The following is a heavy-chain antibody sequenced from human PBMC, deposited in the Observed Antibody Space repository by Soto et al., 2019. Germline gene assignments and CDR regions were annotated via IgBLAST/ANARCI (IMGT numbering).Heavy chain of an antibody. CDR2: IIPSFGKG. Sequence: SVKVSCKASGGTFSSYAISWVRQAPGQGIEWLGGIIPSFGKGNYQQNFQGRLTITADESTSTVYMELSGLTSGDTAVYYCARERGGYNRGDFEFWGQGTLVTVSS. J-gene: IGHJ4*02. CDR1: GGTFSSYA. D-gene: IGHD5-12*01. CDR3: ARERGGYNRGDFEF. V-gene: IGHV1-69*13.